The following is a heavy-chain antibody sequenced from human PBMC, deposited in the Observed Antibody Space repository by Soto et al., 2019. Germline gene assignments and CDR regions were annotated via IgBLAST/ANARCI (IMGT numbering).Heavy chain of an antibody. V-gene: IGHV3-48*02. J-gene: IGHJ6*02. CDR2: ISSSSSTI. CDR3: ARDRKNYDFWSGYFSYYYYYGMDV. D-gene: IGHD3-3*01. Sequence: VGSLRLSCADSGFTFSSYSMNWVRQPQGKGLGWVSYISSSSSTIYSAESVKGRFTISRDNAKNSLYLHMNSLRDEVTAVYYCARDRKNYDFWSGYFSYYYYYGMDVWGQGTTVTVSS. CDR1: GFTFSSYS.